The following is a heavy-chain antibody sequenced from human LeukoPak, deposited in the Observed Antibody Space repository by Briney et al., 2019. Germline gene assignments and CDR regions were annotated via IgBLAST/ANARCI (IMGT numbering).Heavy chain of an antibody. CDR2: IIPIFGTA. D-gene: IGHD3-22*01. CDR3: ARAGVLTDYYDSSGYYYPHFDN. Sequence: SVKVSCKASGGTFSSYTISWVRQAPGPGLEWMGRIIPIFGTANYAQKLQGRGTITPDESTSTAYMELSSLRSEDTAVYYCARAGVLTDYYDSSGYYYPHFDNWGQGTLVTVSS. J-gene: IGHJ4*02. V-gene: IGHV1-69*13. CDR1: GGTFSSYT.